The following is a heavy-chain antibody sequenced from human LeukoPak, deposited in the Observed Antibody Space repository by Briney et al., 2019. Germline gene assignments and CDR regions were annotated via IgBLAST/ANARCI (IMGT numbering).Heavy chain of an antibody. V-gene: IGHV3-7*01. CDR2: IKQDGSEK. D-gene: IGHD4-17*01. CDR1: GFTFSSDW. Sequence: PGGSLRLSCAASGFTFSSDWMSWGRQAPGKGLEWVANIKQDGSEKYYVDSVKGRFTISRDNDKNSLYLQLNSLRAEDTAVYYCARESGWDDYGDSVDYWGQGTLVTVSS. J-gene: IGHJ4*02. CDR3: ARESGWDDYGDSVDY.